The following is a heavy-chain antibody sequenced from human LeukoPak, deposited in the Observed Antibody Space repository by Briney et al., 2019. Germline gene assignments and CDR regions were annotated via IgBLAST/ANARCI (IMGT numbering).Heavy chain of an antibody. J-gene: IGHJ4*02. Sequence: GESLKISCKGSGYSFTSYWIGWVRQMPGKGLEWMGIISFGDSDSRYSPSFQGQVTISVDKSINTAYLQWSSLKASDTAMYYCARQDGAAAYYFDYWGQGSLVTVSS. CDR2: ISFGDSDS. CDR1: GYSFTSYW. D-gene: IGHD2-2*01. V-gene: IGHV5-51*01. CDR3: ARQDGAAAYYFDY.